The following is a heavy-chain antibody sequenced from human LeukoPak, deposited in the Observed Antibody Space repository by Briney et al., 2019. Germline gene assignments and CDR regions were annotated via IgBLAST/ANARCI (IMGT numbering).Heavy chain of an antibody. CDR2: ISGSGGST. CDR1: GFTFSSYA. V-gene: IGHV3-23*01. D-gene: IGHD6-19*01. CDR3: ARVSDISVAAYFDY. J-gene: IGHJ4*02. Sequence: GGSLRLSCAASGFTFSSYAMSWVRQAPGKGLEWVSAISGSGGSTYYADSVKGRFTISRDNAKNSLYLQMNSLRAEDTALYYCARVSDISVAAYFDYWGQGTLVTVSS.